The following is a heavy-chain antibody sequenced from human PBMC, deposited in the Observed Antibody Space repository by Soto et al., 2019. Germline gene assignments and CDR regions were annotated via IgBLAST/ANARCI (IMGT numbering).Heavy chain of an antibody. V-gene: IGHV3-74*01. Sequence: WGSLRLSCAASGFTFNTHLMYWVRQVPGKGLVWVSRINSDGTIADYADSVKGRFTIFRDNPKNTLYLQMNSLSPEDTAVYYCAGAVTSVGAAPKGDCWGQGNLVTVSS. D-gene: IGHD1-26*01. CDR3: AGAVTSVGAAPKGDC. CDR2: INSDGTIA. J-gene: IGHJ4*02. CDR1: GFTFNTHL.